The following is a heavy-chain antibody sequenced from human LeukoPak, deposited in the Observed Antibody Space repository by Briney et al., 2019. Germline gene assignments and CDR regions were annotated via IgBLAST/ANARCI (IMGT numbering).Heavy chain of an antibody. CDR1: GDSVSRSDSY. CDR2: IYHSGRT. V-gene: IGHV4-39*01. Sequence: SETLSLTCSVSGDSVSRSDSYWDWIRQPPGKGLEWIGTIYHSGRTYYSPSLKSRVTMSVDPSNNQFSLNLRSVTAADTAVYYCARRRYYDGSGYLEWGQGTLLSVSS. J-gene: IGHJ1*01. D-gene: IGHD3-22*01. CDR3: ARRRYYDGSGYLE.